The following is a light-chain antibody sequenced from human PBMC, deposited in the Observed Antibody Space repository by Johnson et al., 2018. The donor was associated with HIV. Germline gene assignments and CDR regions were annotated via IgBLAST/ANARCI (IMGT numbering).Light chain of an antibody. V-gene: IGLV1-51*01. Sequence: QPVLTQPPSVSAAAGQKVTISCSGSSSNIGNNYVAWYQQVPGTAPKLLIYDNNKRPSGIPGRFSGSKSGPSATLGITGLQTGDEADYYCGTWDSSLTSYVFGAGTKVTVL. CDR3: GTWDSSLTSYV. CDR2: DNN. J-gene: IGLJ1*01. CDR1: SSNIGNNY.